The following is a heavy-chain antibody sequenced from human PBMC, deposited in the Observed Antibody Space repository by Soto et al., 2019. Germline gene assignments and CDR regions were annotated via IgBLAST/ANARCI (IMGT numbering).Heavy chain of an antibody. Sequence: QVQLVESGGGVVQPGRSLRLSCAASGFTFSSYGMHWVRQAPGKGLEWVAVIWYDGSNKYYADSVKGRFTISRDNSKNTLYLQMNSLRAEDTAVYYCARAPPYYYDSSGYYPYYFDYWGQGTLVTVSS. D-gene: IGHD3-22*01. V-gene: IGHV3-33*01. J-gene: IGHJ4*02. CDR1: GFTFSSYG. CDR2: IWYDGSNK. CDR3: ARAPPYYYDSSGYYPYYFDY.